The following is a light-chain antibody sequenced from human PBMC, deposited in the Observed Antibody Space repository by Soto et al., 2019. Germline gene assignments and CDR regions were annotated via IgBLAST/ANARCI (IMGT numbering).Light chain of an antibody. Sequence: EIVMPQSPATLSAPPGVIATLSCRASQSVGSSVAWYRQKPGRAPRLLIYSASTRATGIPDRFSGSGSGTEFTLTISSLQSEDFGVYYCQQYTSWPPITFGQGTRLVIK. CDR3: QQYTSWPPIT. CDR1: QSVGSS. V-gene: IGKV3-15*01. J-gene: IGKJ5*01. CDR2: SAS.